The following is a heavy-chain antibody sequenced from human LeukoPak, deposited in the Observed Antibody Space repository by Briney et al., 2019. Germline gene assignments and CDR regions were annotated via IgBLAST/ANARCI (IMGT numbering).Heavy chain of an antibody. CDR2: IDWDDDK. CDR3: ARILRYCSGEAGSSQDV. D-gene: IGHD2-15*01. J-gene: IGHJ6*02. CDR1: GGSISSYYW. V-gene: IGHV2-70*18. Sequence: TLSLTCTVSGGSISSYYWSWIRQPPGKALEWLALIDWDDDKYYSTSLKTRLTISKDTSKNQVVLTMTNMDPVDTATYYCARILRYCSGEAGSSQDVWGQGTSVTVSS.